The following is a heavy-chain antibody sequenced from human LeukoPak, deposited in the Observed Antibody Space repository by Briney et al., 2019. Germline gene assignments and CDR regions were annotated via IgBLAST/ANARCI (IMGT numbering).Heavy chain of an antibody. CDR2: IIPILGVA. CDR3: ARDLSTIFGVD. D-gene: IGHD3-3*01. Sequence: SVKVSCKASGGTFSSYTISWVRQAPGQGLEWMGRIIPILGVANYAQKFQGRVTITADKSTSTAYMELSSLRSEDTAVYYCARDLSTIFGVDWGQGTLVTVSS. V-gene: IGHV1-69*04. J-gene: IGHJ4*02. CDR1: GGTFSSYT.